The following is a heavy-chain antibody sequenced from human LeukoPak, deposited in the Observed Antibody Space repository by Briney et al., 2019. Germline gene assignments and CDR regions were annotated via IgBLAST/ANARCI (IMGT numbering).Heavy chain of an antibody. CDR1: GFTFSDYA. CDR3: VKDSEMATINAFDI. J-gene: IGHJ3*02. Sequence: GGSLRLSCSASGFTFSDYAMHWVRQAPGKGLEYVSEISSNGGSTYYADSVKGRFTISRDNSKNTLYLQMSSLRAEDTAVYYCVKDSEMATINAFDIWGQGTMVTASS. CDR2: ISSNGGST. D-gene: IGHD5-24*01. V-gene: IGHV3-64D*06.